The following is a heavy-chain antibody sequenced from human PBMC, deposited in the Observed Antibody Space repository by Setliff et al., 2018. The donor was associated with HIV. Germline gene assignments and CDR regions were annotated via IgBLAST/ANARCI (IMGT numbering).Heavy chain of an antibody. CDR3: AKGISSGRSGMDV. Sequence: PGGSLRLSCAASGFTFSSYNMNWVRQAPGKGLEWVSYISSSGSPIHYADSVKGRFTISRDNAKNSLYLQINSLRAEDTAVYYCAKGISSGRSGMDVWGQGTTVTVSS. V-gene: IGHV3-48*01. J-gene: IGHJ6*02. CDR1: GFTFSSYN. CDR2: ISSSGSPI. D-gene: IGHD3-3*02.